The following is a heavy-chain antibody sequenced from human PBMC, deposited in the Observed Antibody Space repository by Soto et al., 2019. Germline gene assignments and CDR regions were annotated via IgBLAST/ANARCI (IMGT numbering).Heavy chain of an antibody. CDR1: GYSFTNYW. J-gene: IGHJ3*02. CDR3: ARPRDSSSWNAFDI. V-gene: IGHV5-51*01. CDR2: IYPGDSDT. D-gene: IGHD6-13*01. Sequence: GESLKISCKGSGYSFTNYWVGWVRQMPGNGLEWMGIIYPGDSDTRYSPSFQGQVTISADKSISTAYLQWSSLKASDSAIYYCARPRDSSSWNAFDIWGQGTMVTVS.